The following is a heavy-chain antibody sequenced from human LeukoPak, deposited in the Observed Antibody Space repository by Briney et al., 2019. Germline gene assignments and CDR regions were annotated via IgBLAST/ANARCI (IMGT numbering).Heavy chain of an antibody. CDR2: INWNGGST. CDR3: AREWYHGALDY. CDR1: GFTFNNYG. J-gene: IGHJ4*02. V-gene: IGHV3-20*04. D-gene: IGHD2-15*01. Sequence: GGSLRLSCAASGFTFNNYGMNWVRHTPGKGLEWVSGINWNGGSTGYADSVKGRFTISRDNAKNSLYLQMNSLRAEDTALYYCAREWYHGALDYWGQGTLVTVSS.